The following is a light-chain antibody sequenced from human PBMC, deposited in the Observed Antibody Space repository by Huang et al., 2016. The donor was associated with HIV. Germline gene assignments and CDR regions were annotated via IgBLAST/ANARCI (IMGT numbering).Light chain of an antibody. CDR3: QQYNIWPPHT. V-gene: IGKV3-15*01. J-gene: IGKJ1*01. CDR2: GAS. CDR1: QSVFTN. Sequence: EIVMTQSPATLSVSPGERDTLSCRASQSVFTNLAWYQQRPGQAPRLLIHGASTRATGIPARFSGSGSGTEFTLTISSLQSEDSAVYYCQQYNIWPPHTFGQGTKVEIK.